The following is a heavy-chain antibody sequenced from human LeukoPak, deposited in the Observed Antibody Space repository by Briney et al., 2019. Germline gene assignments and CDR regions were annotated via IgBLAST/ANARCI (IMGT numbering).Heavy chain of an antibody. J-gene: IGHJ4*02. V-gene: IGHV3-11*01. CDR1: GFTFTDYY. CDR3: ARDIVVVPAALTDY. CDR2: ISGSGSTI. D-gene: IGHD2-2*01. Sequence: GGSLRLSCAASGFTFTDYYMTWIRQAPGKGLEWFSSISGSGSTIYYADSVKGRFTISRDNAKNSLYLQMNSLRAEDTAVYYCARDIVVVPAALTDYWGQGTLVTVSS.